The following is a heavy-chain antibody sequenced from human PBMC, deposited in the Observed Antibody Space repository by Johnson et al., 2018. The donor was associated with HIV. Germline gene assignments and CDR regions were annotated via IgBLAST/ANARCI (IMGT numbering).Heavy chain of an antibody. CDR1: GFTFSDYY. CDR3: ARGGGDCGGDCFLGAFDI. V-gene: IGHV3-11*04. D-gene: IGHD2-21*01. Sequence: VQLVESGGGLVKPGGSLRLSCAASGFTFSDYYMSWIRQAPGKGLEWVSYISSSGSTRYYAESVKGRFTISTDNAKNSLYLQMHSLRAEDTALYYCARGGGDCGGDCFLGAFDIWGQGTMVTVSS. J-gene: IGHJ3*02. CDR2: ISSSGSTR.